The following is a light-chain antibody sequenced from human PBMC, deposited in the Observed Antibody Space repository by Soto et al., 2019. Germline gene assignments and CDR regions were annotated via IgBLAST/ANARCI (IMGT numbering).Light chain of an antibody. Sequence: EIVLTQSPGTLSLSPGERATLSCRASQSVSSPFLAWYQQKPGQAPRLLIYGVSRRATGTPDRFSGSGSGTDFTLTISRLEPEDFAVYYCQHYGSSPPYTFGQGTKLKIK. CDR2: GVS. J-gene: IGKJ2*01. CDR1: QSVSSPF. CDR3: QHYGSSPPYT. V-gene: IGKV3-20*01.